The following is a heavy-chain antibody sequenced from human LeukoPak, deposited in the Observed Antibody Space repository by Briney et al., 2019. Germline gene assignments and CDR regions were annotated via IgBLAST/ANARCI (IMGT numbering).Heavy chain of an antibody. CDR3: AREFGIASDIVLMGWFDP. CDR1: GGTFSSYA. V-gene: IGHV1-69*01. D-gene: IGHD2-8*01. CDR2: IIPIFGTA. Sequence: SVKVSCKASGGTFSSYAISWVRQAPGQGLEWMGGIIPIFGTANYAQKFQGRVTITADESTSTAYMELSSLRSEDTAVYYCAREFGIASDIVLMGWFDPWGQGTLVTVSS. J-gene: IGHJ5*02.